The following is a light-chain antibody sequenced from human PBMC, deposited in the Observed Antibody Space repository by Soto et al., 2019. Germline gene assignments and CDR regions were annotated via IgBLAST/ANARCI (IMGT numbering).Light chain of an antibody. CDR3: QHYGTSLYT. Sequence: VVLTQSPATLSLSPGERAALSCGASESVSSNQLAWYQQKPGLAPRLLIYDASSRASGIPERFSGSGSGTGFSLTISSLEPEDSAVYYCQHYGTSLYTFGQGTKLEIK. CDR1: ESVSSNQ. J-gene: IGKJ2*01. CDR2: DAS. V-gene: IGKV3D-20*01.